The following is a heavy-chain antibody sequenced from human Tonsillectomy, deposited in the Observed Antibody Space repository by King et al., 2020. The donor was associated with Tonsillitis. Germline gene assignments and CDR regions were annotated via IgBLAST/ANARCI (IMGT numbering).Heavy chain of an antibody. Sequence: VQLVESGGGVVQPGRSLRLSCVASGFTFSSYAMHWVRQAPGKGLQWVAVTSYDGSNNYYADSMEGRFTISRDNSKNTLYLQMNSLRAEDTALYYCAGGSVVVPAAARGVMDVWGKGTTVTVSS. CDR2: TSYDGSNN. V-gene: IGHV3-30-3*01. J-gene: IGHJ6*03. D-gene: IGHD2-2*01. CDR1: GFTFSSYA. CDR3: AGGSVVVPAAARGVMDV.